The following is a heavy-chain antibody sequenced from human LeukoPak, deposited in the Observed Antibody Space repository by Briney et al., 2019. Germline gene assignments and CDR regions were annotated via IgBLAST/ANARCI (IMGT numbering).Heavy chain of an antibody. CDR2: IYYSGST. Sequence: SETLSLTCTVSGGSISSYYWSWIRQPPGKGLEWIGYIYYSGSTNYNPSLKSRVTISVDTSKNQFSLKLSSVTTADTAVYYCASERVRDSSGWYYWGQGTLVTVSS. V-gene: IGHV4-59*01. CDR3: ASERVRDSSGWYY. CDR1: GGSISSYY. J-gene: IGHJ4*02. D-gene: IGHD6-19*01.